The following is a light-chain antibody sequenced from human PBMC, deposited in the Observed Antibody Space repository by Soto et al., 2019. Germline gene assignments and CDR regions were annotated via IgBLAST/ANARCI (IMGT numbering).Light chain of an antibody. CDR1: NSNIGGNS. J-gene: IGLJ1*01. CDR3: ATWDDSLNGSGV. V-gene: IGLV1-44*01. Sequence: QSVLTQPPSASGTPGQRVTISCAGSNSNIGGNSVTWYQQVPGTAPKLLIYSDNRRPSGVPDRFSGSKSGTSASLAISGLQSADEADYYCATWDDSLNGSGVFGTGTQLTVL. CDR2: SDN.